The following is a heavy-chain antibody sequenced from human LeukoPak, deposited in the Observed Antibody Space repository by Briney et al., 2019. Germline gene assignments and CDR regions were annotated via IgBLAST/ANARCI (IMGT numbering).Heavy chain of an antibody. CDR3: ARGLDDIVVVPAATT. V-gene: IGHV3-21*01. CDR2: ISSSSSYI. CDR1: GFTFSSYS. Sequence: GGSLRLSCAASGFTFSSYSMNWVRQAPGKGLEWVSSISSSSSYIYYADSVKGRFTISRDNAKNSLYLQMNSLRAEDTAVCYCARGLDDIVVVPAATTWGQGTMVTVSS. J-gene: IGHJ3*01. D-gene: IGHD2-2*01.